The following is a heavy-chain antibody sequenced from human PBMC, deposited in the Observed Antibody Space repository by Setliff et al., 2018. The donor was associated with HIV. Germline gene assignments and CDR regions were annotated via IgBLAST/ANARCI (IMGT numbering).Heavy chain of an antibody. Sequence: PGGSLRLSCAASGFTFDEYAMHWGRQSTGKGLEWVAGITWDSKKIAYADSVKGRFTISRDNSKNTLYLQMNSLRAKDAAVYYCAKAFGYCSGGSCPVLMDVWGKGTTVTVSS. CDR2: ITWDSKKI. D-gene: IGHD2-15*01. CDR1: GFTFDEYA. CDR3: AKAFGYCSGGSCPVLMDV. V-gene: IGHV3-9*01. J-gene: IGHJ6*03.